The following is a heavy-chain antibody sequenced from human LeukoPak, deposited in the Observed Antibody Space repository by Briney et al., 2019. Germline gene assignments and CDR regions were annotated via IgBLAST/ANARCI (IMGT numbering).Heavy chain of an antibody. V-gene: IGHV1-69*13. J-gene: IGHJ5*02. Sequence: ASVKVSCKASGGTFSSYAISWVRQAPGQGLEWMGGIIPIFGTANYAQKFQGRVTITADESTSTAYMELSSLRSEDTAVYYCARGPYDYVWGSYRFNWFDPWGQGTLVTVSS. D-gene: IGHD3-16*02. CDR3: ARGPYDYVWGSYRFNWFDP. CDR1: GGTFSSYA. CDR2: IIPIFGTA.